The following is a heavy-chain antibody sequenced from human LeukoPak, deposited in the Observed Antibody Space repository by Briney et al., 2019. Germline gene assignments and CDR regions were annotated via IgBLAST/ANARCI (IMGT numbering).Heavy chain of an antibody. D-gene: IGHD4-17*01. J-gene: IGHJ4*02. CDR2: INTNTGDP. V-gene: IGHV7-4-1*02. CDR3: ARAQNYGDLDY. Sequence: GASVKVSCKTSGYTFNTYAINWVRQAPGQGLEWMGWINTNTGDPAYAQAFTGRFLFSLDTSVTTAYLQISSLKAEDTGLYYCARAQNYGDLDYWGQGTLVTVSS. CDR1: GYTFNTYA.